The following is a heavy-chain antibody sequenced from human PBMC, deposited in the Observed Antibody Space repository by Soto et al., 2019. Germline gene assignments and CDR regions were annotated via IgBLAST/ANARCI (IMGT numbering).Heavy chain of an antibody. J-gene: IGHJ4*02. V-gene: IGHV3-53*01. CDR1: GFTVSSNY. Sequence: EVQLVESGGGLIQPGGSLRLSCAASGFTVSSNYMSWVRQAPGKGLEWVSVIYSGGTTYYAASVKGRFTISRDNSKNTLDLQMNSLRAEDTAVYYCARGLGSYYGGVDYWGQGTLVTVSS. CDR3: ARGLGSYYGGVDY. D-gene: IGHD1-26*01. CDR2: IYSGGTT.